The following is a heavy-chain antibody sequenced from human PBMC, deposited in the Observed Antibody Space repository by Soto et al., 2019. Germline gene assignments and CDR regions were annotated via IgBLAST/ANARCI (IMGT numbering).Heavy chain of an antibody. Sequence: QVQLVESGGGVVQPGTSLRLSCATSGFTFSTYGMHWVRQAPGKGLEYVAGVRYDGRAESYVDSVRGRFTNSRDNYKNMLSLQLGSLRAEETAVHYFARGLFAAVYAAHFDLRGQGTPVTASS. V-gene: IGHV3-33*01. CDR3: ARGLFAAVYAAHFDL. CDR1: GFTFSTYG. CDR2: VRYDGRAE. D-gene: IGHD2-8*01. J-gene: IGHJ4*02.